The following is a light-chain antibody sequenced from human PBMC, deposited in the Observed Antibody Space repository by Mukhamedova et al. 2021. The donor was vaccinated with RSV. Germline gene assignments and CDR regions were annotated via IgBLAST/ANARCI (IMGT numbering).Light chain of an antibody. CDR3: SSYGGSNNFYV. Sequence: GTDSDIGLYNYVSWYQQHPGKAPKLIISDVTKRPSGVPDRFSGSKSGTTASLTVSGLQADDEAYYYCSSYGGSNNFYVFGTGTKV. CDR2: DVT. CDR1: DSDIGLYNY. J-gene: IGLJ1*01. V-gene: IGLV2-8*01.